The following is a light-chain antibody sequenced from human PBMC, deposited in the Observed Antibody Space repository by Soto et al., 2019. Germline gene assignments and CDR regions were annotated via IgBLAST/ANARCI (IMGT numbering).Light chain of an antibody. J-gene: IGLJ1*01. Sequence: ALTQPPSVSGAPGQRVTISCTGSSSNIGAGYDVHWYQQLPGTAPKLLIYGNSNRPSGVPDRFSGSKSGTSASLAITGLQAEDEADYYCQSYDSSLRGPYVFGTGTKVTVL. CDR1: SSNIGAGYD. CDR3: QSYDSSLRGPYV. CDR2: GNS. V-gene: IGLV1-40*01.